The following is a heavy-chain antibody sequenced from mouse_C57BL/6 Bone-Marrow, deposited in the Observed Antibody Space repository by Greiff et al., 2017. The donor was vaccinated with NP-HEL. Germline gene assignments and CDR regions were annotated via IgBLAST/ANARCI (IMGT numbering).Heavy chain of an antibody. D-gene: IGHD1-1*01. Sequence: QVQLQQSGAELVRPGTSVKMSCKASGYTFTNYWIGWAKQRPGHGLEWIGDIYPGGGYTNYNEKFKGKATLTADKSSSTAYMQFSSLTSEDSAIYYCARGDGSSPGYFGGWGTGTTVTGAS. J-gene: IGHJ1*03. CDR1: GYTFTNYW. CDR2: IYPGGGYT. CDR3: ARGDGSSPGYFGG. V-gene: IGHV1-63*01.